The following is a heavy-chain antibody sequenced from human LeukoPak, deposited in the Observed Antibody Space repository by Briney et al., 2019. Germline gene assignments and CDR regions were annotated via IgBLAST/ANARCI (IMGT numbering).Heavy chain of an antibody. V-gene: IGHV4-4*09. CDR1: DCSFSSYY. CDR2: IHSSGST. J-gene: IGHJ4*02. Sequence: WETLSLTCKVSDCSFSSYYWSWVRQPPGKGLEWIGYIHSSGSTHYNPSPKSRVTTSLDTSKNQISLKLSSVTAADTAVYYCARLGSYSDHWGQGTLVTVSS. D-gene: IGHD1-26*01. CDR3: ARLGSYSDH.